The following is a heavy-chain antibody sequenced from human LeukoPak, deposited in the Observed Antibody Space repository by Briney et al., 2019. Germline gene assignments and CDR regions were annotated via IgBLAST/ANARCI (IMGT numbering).Heavy chain of an antibody. D-gene: IGHD3-22*01. V-gene: IGHV1-69*13. J-gene: IGHJ4*02. CDR2: IIPIFGTA. CDR3: ARGLGLDYYDSSGSY. CDR1: GGTFSSYA. Sequence: SVKVSCKASGGTFSSYAISWVRQAPGQGLEWMGGIIPIFGTANYAQKFQGRVTIIADESTSTAYMELSSLRSEDTAVYYCARGLGLDYYDSSGSYWGQGTLVTVSS.